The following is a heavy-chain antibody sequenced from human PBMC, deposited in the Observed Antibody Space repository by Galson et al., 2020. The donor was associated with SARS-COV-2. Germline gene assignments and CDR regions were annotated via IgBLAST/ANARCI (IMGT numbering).Heavy chain of an antibody. V-gene: IGHV4-39*07. CDR3: AREPIVVGPAATSDAFDI. Sequence: PSQTLSPTCTVSGGSISSSSYYWGWIRQPPGKGLEWIGSIYYSGSTYYNPSLKSRVTISVDTSKNQFSLKLSSVTAADTAVYYCAREPIVVGPAATSDAFDIWGHGTMVTVSS. CDR2: IYYSGST. CDR1: GGSISSSSYY. D-gene: IGHD2-2*01. J-gene: IGHJ3*02.